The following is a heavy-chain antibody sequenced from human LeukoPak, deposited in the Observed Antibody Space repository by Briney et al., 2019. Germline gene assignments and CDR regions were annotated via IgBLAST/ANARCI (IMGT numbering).Heavy chain of an antibody. J-gene: IGHJ6*03. CDR2: IYYSGST. CDR3: ARGGDSSGYYNSVDYYYYMDV. CDR1: GGSISSYY. Sequence: SETLSLTCTVSGGSISSYYWSWIRQPPGKGLEWIGYIYYSGSTNYNPSLKSRVTISVDTSKNQFSPKLSSVTAADTAVYYCARGGDSSGYYNSVDYYYYMDVWGKGTTVTISS. V-gene: IGHV4-59*01. D-gene: IGHD3-22*01.